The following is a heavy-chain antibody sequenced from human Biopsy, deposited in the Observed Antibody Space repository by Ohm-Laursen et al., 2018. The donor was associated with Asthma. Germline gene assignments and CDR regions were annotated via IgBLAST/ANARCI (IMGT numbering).Heavy chain of an antibody. Sequence: SDTLSLTCTVSGGSISSGGYYWSWIRQHPGKGLEWFGYIYYSGSTYYNQSLKSRVTISVDTSKNQFSLKLSSVTAADTAVYYCTRVPHYDILTGFTLRYYYGMDVWSQGTTVTVSS. V-gene: IGHV4-31*03. CDR2: IYYSGST. CDR1: GGSISSGGYY. D-gene: IGHD3-9*01. J-gene: IGHJ6*02. CDR3: TRVPHYDILTGFTLRYYYGMDV.